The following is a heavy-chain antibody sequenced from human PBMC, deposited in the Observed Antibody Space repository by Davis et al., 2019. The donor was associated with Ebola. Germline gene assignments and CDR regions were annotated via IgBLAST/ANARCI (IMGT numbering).Heavy chain of an antibody. J-gene: IGHJ4*02. V-gene: IGHV1-46*01. CDR3: ARDGIVVAALDY. D-gene: IGHD3-22*01. CDR2: INPSGGST. Sequence: ASVKVSCKASGGTFSSYAISWVRQAPGQGLEWMGIINPSGGSTSYAQKFQGRVTMTRDTSTSTVYMELSSLRSDDTAVYYCARDGIVVAALDYWGQGTLVTVSS. CDR1: GGTFSSYA.